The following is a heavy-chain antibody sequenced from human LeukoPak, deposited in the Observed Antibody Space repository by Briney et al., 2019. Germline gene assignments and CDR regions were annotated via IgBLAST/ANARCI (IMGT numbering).Heavy chain of an antibody. D-gene: IGHD3-10*01. CDR1: GGSFSGYY. V-gene: IGHV4-34*01. CDR2: INHSGST. CDR3: ARGHRGGPQDFDY. J-gene: IGHJ4*02. Sequence: SETLSLTCAVYGGSFSGYYWSWIRQPPGKGLEWIGEINHSGSTNYNPSLKSRVTISVDTSKNQFSLKLSSVTAADTAVYYCARGHRGGPQDFDYWGQGTLVTVSS.